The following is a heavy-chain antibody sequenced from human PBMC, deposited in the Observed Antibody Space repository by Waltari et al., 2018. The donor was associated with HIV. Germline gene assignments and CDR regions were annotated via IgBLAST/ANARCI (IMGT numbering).Heavy chain of an antibody. Sequence: QVLLVQSGAEVKKPGASVKVSCKTSGYTFTNYYVHWVRQAPGQGLEWMGKNNPSGGGTTYAQKFQGRVTMTRDTSTSTVYMELGSLKSEDTAVFYCARDSDFVTYFGAFDFWSQGTMVTVSS. J-gene: IGHJ3*01. D-gene: IGHD3-3*01. CDR2: NNPSGGGT. CDR1: GYTFTNYY. CDR3: ARDSDFVTYFGAFDF. V-gene: IGHV1-46*01.